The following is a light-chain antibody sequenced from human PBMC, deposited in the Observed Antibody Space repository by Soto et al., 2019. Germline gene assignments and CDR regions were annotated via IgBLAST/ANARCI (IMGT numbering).Light chain of an antibody. J-gene: IGKJ4*01. CDR3: QQRFSWPLT. CDR2: EAA. V-gene: IGKV3-11*01. CDR1: QSVGTS. Sequence: EFGVKQSPATLSLSPGDRVALSCRASQSVGTSLAWYQQKPGQTPRLLIYEAAIRATGIPARFGASGSGTDFILTISSLAPEDFAVYFCQQRFSWPLTFGGVSNVAIK.